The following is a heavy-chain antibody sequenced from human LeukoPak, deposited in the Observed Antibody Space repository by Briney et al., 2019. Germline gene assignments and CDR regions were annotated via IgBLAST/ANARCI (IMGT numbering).Heavy chain of an antibody. CDR3: ARHHPKYYYDSSGPSWFDP. J-gene: IGHJ5*02. CDR2: IYTSGST. CDR1: GGSISSYY. V-gene: IGHV4-4*09. Sequence: WETLSLTCTVSGGSISSYYWSWIRQPPGKGLEWIGYIYTSGSTNYNPSLKSRVTISVDTSKNQFSLKLSSVTAADTAVYYCARHHPKYYYDSSGPSWFDPWGQGNLVTVSS. D-gene: IGHD3-22*01.